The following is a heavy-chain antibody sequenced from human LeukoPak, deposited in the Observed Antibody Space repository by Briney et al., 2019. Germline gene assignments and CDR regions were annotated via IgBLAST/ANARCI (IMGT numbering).Heavy chain of an antibody. D-gene: IGHD1-1*01. CDR3: ARDRGGTPLYYYYYYMDV. Sequence: GGSLRLSCAASGFTFSSYAMSWVRQAPGKGLEWVSAISGSGGSTYYADSVKGRFTISRDNSKNTLYLQMNSLRAEDTAVYYCARDRGGTPLYYYYYYMDVWGKGTTVTVSS. V-gene: IGHV3-23*01. CDR2: ISGSGGST. CDR1: GFTFSSYA. J-gene: IGHJ6*03.